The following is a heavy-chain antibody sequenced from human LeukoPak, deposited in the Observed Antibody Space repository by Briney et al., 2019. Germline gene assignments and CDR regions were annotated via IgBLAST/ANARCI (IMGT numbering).Heavy chain of an antibody. D-gene: IGHD3-10*01. CDR2: ISDEGNTK. CDR3: ARDRGVGVRRVIITSFDY. V-gene: IGHV3-30-3*01. CDR1: GFTFSNFA. J-gene: IGHJ4*02. Sequence: GGSLRLSCVVSGFTFSNFAMHWVRQAPGKGLEWVAVISDEGNTKIYADSVKGRVTISRDNSKNTMNLQMNRLRPEDTAVYYCARDRGVGVRRVIITSFDYWGQGALVSVSS.